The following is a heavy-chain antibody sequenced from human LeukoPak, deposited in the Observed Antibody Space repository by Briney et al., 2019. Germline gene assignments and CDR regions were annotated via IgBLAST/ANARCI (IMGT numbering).Heavy chain of an antibody. Sequence: SETLSLTCTVSGGSISSYYWSWIRQPAGKGLEWIGRIYTSGSTNYNPSLKSRVTMSVDTSKNQFSLELSSVTAADTAVYYCARDRSYYDSSGYYTDAFDIWGQGTMVTVSS. CDR3: ARDRSYYDSSGYYTDAFDI. D-gene: IGHD3-22*01. CDR2: IYTSGST. J-gene: IGHJ3*02. CDR1: GGSISSYY. V-gene: IGHV4-4*07.